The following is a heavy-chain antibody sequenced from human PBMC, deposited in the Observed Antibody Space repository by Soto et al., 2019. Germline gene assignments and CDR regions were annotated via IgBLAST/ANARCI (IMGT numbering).Heavy chain of an antibody. CDR3: ARAEHFYYYGMDV. CDR2: VSAYEGNT. V-gene: IGHV1-18*01. D-gene: IGHD3-3*02. Sequence: QVQLVQSGAEVKKPGASVKVSCKASGYTFTTYGISWVRQAPGQGLEWMGWVSAYEGNTNYAQTFQGRVTMTTDTSTTTAYMELRSLRSDDTAVYYCARAEHFYYYGMDVWGQGTTVTVSS. CDR1: GYTFTTYG. J-gene: IGHJ6*02.